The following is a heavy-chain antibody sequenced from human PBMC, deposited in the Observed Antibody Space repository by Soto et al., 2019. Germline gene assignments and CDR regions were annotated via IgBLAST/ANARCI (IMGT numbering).Heavy chain of an antibody. CDR1: GFTFSSYA. CDR3: AKDIQSSSFNLAFDI. J-gene: IGHJ3*02. D-gene: IGHD6-6*01. CDR2: ISGSGGST. Sequence: PGGSLRLSCAASGFTFSSYAMSWVRQAPGKGLEWVSAISGSGGSTYYADSVKGRFTISRDNSKNTLYLQMNSLRAEDTAVYYCAKDIQSSSFNLAFDIWGQGTTVTVAS. V-gene: IGHV3-23*01.